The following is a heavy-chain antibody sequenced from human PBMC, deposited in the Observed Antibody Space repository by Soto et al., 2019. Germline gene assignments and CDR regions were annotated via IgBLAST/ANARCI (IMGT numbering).Heavy chain of an antibody. CDR1: XXXXXXXXYY. CDR2: IYYSGHT. D-gene: IGHD2-21*01. CDR3: ARGIRS. V-gene: IGHV4-31*01. J-gene: IGHJ6*02. Sequence: QVQLQESGPGLVRPSQTLSLTXXXXXXXXXXXXYYWSWIRQHPGKGLEWIGYIYYSGHTYYNPXXXXXXXXXXXXXXXXXXXXXXXXXXXXXXXXYCARGIRSWGQGTTVTVSS.